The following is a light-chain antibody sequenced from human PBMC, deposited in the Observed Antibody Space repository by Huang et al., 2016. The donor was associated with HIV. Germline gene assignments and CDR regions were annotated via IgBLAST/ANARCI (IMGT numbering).Light chain of an antibody. CDR3: QQSYTTPLT. CDR2: TAS. V-gene: IGKV1-39*01. J-gene: IGKJ4*01. CDR1: QSITNH. Sequence: DIQMTQSPSFLSASVGERVTITCRASQSITNHLNWYQQKPGKAPKILIYTASNLQSGGPSRFSGRGSGTEFTLTISNLQPEDFATYYCQQSYTTPLTFGGGTKVEI.